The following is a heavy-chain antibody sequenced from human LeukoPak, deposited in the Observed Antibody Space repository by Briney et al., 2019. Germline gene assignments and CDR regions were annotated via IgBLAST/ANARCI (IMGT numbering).Heavy chain of an antibody. Sequence: ASVKVSCKASGYTFTSYGISWVRQAPGQGLEWMGRINPNSGGTNYAQKFQGRVTMTRDTSISTAYMELSRLRSDDTAVYYCARDVSSYADFDYWGQGTLVTVSS. V-gene: IGHV1-2*06. CDR2: INPNSGGT. CDR3: ARDVSSYADFDY. D-gene: IGHD2-2*01. CDR1: GYTFTSYG. J-gene: IGHJ4*02.